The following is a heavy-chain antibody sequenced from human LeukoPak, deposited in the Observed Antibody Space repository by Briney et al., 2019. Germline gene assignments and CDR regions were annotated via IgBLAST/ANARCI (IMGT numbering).Heavy chain of an antibody. Sequence: PSQTLSLTCAVSGGSISSGGHSRSWIRQPPGKGLEWIGYIYQSGSTYYNPSLKSRVTISVDRSKNQFSLKLSSVTAADTAVYYCARNYYDSGDYYDAFDIWGQGTMVTVSS. CDR3: ARNYYDSGDYYDAFDI. V-gene: IGHV4-30-2*01. CDR1: GGSISSGGHS. J-gene: IGHJ3*02. CDR2: IYQSGST. D-gene: IGHD3-22*01.